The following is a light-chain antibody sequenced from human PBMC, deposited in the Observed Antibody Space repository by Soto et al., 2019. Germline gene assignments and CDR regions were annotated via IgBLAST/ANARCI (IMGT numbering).Light chain of an antibody. Sequence: QSVLTQPASVSGSPGQSITISCTGASSVVGSYSLLSWYQHHPGKAPKLIIYEDIKGPSGVSNRFSGSKSGNTASLRISGLQAEDEAEYYCYTYAGGSTYLFGTGTKVTVL. CDR3: YTYAGGSTYL. CDR2: EDI. V-gene: IGLV2-23*01. J-gene: IGLJ1*01. CDR1: SSVVGSYSL.